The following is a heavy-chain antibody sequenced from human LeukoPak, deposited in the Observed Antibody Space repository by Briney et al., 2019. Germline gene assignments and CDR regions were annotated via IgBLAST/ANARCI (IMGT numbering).Heavy chain of an antibody. CDR1: GFTFRSYA. D-gene: IGHD3-3*01. V-gene: IGHV3-23*01. CDR3: AKGPVLRFLEWVDY. Sequence: GGSLRLSCAASGFTFRSYAMSWVRQAPGKGLEWVSAISGSGGSTYYADSVKGLFTISRDNSKNTLYLQMNSLRAEDTAVYYCAKGPVLRFLEWVDYWGQGTLVTVSS. CDR2: ISGSGGST. J-gene: IGHJ4*02.